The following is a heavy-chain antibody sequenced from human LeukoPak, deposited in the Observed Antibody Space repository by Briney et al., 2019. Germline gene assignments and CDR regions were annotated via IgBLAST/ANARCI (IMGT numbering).Heavy chain of an antibody. CDR2: ISSSGGTT. CDR3: AKEDPAATFDY. CDR1: GFTFSSYA. Sequence: PGGSLRLSCAASGFTFSSYAMNWVRQAPGKGLEWVSGISSSGGTTYYADSVKGRFTISRDNSKNTLYLQMNSLRGEDTAVYYCAKEDPAATFDYWGQGTLVTVSS. D-gene: IGHD6-13*01. J-gene: IGHJ4*02. V-gene: IGHV3-23*01.